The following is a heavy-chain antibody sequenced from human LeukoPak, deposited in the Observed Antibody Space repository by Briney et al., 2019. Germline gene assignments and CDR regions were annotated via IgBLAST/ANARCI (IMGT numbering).Heavy chain of an antibody. CDR3: ARRPYSSSSGRMHYFDY. J-gene: IGHJ4*02. CDR2: IYYSGST. Sequence: SETLSLTCTVSGGSISSSSYYWGWIRQPPGKGLEWIGSIYYSGSTYYNPSLKSRVTISVDTSKSQFSLKLSSVTAADTAVYYCARRPYSSSSGRMHYFDYWGQGTLVTVSS. V-gene: IGHV4-39*01. CDR1: GGSISSSSYY. D-gene: IGHD6-6*01.